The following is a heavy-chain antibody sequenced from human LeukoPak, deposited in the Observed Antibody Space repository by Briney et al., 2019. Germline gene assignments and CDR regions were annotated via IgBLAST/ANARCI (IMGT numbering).Heavy chain of an antibody. D-gene: IGHD5-18*01. CDR1: GFTFGDHA. V-gene: IGHV3-49*04. CDR2: IRSKAYRGTI. CDR3: TRGPIQQWLHNGMDV. J-gene: IGHJ6*02. Sequence: GGSLRLSRTCSGFTFGDHAMSWVRQAAGKGLEWVGFIRSKAYRGTIEYAASVKGRFTISRDDSKSIAYLQMNSMETEDTGVYYCTRGPIQQWLHNGMDVWGQGTTVTVSS.